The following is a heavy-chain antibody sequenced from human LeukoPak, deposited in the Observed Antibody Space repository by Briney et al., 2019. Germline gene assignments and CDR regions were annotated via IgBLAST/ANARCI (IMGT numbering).Heavy chain of an antibody. CDR3: ARGESIAVAGLDY. Sequence: GGSLRLSCTASGFTFGDHAMSWVRQAPGKGLEWVSVIYSGGSTYYADSVKGRFTISRDNSKNTLYLQMNSLRAEDTAVYYCARGESIAVAGLDYWGQGTLVTVSS. CDR1: GFTFGDHA. J-gene: IGHJ4*02. CDR2: IYSGGST. D-gene: IGHD6-19*01. V-gene: IGHV3-66*02.